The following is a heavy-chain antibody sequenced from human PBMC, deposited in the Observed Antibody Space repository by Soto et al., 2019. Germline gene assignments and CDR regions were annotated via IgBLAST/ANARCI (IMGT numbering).Heavy chain of an antibody. CDR3: TLSYGDSYYSDNGMDV. CDR2: IHPGDTDT. Sequence: EMQLVQSGAEVKKSGESLKISCEGSGFSFSKYTVGWVRQIPGKGLEWMGIIHPGDTDTRYSPSFQGQVTISADKSISTAYLQWSSLKASDTVMYYCTLSYGDSYYSDNGMDVWGQGITVTVSS. D-gene: IGHD4-17*01. V-gene: IGHV5-51*01. J-gene: IGHJ6*02. CDR1: GFSFSKYT.